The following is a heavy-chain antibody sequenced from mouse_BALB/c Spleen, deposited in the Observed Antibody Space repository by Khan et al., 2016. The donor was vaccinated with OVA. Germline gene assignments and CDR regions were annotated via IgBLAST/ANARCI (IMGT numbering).Heavy chain of an antibody. Sequence: VKLVESGPGLVQPSQSLSITCTVSGFSLTSYGVPWVRQSPGKGLEWLGVIWSGGSTDYNSAFISRLTISKDNSKSQFFFKMNSLQANDTAIYYCARTYLSYGNYGDYYTMDYWGQGTSVTVSS. J-gene: IGHJ4*01. D-gene: IGHD2-1*01. CDR3: ARTYLSYGNYGDYYTMDY. V-gene: IGHV2-2*02. CDR1: GFSLTSYG. CDR2: IWSGGST.